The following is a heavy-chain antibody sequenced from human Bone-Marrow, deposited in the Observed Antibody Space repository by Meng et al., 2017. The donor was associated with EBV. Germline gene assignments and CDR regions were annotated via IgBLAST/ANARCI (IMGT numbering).Heavy chain of an antibody. V-gene: IGHV3-30-3*01. D-gene: IGHD3-10*01. CDR2: NTYDRPSK. CDR3: ASAEAGSGLDL. CDR1: GFTVSGCS. Sequence: VLQVYWSGGVVQSESSVQPCVVSCGFTVSGCSTWRVSRAPGRRRLGLTFNTYDRPSKYYKASVKGRVTVSADKSKNKLYLQLNSLTTEDTAMYYCASAEAGSGLDLWGQGTLVTVSS. J-gene: IGHJ5*02.